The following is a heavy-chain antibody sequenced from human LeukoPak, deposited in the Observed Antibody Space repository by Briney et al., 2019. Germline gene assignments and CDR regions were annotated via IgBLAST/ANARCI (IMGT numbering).Heavy chain of an antibody. CDR3: ARAYTGYYYYYGMDV. D-gene: IGHD2-2*02. J-gene: IGHJ6*02. V-gene: IGHV4-34*01. CDR2: INHSGST. CDR1: GGSFSGYY. Sequence: PSETLFLTCAVYGGSFSGYYWSWIRQPPGKGLEWIGEINHSGSTNYNPSLKSRVTISVDKSKNQFPLKLSSVTAADTAVYYCARAYTGYYYYYGMDVWGQGTTVTVSS.